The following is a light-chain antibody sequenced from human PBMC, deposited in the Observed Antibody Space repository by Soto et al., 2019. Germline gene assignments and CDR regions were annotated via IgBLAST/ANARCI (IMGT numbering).Light chain of an antibody. V-gene: IGKV3-15*01. CDR1: QSVSSN. CDR2: GAS. Sequence: EIVMTQSPATLSVSQGERATLSCRASQSVSSNLAWYQQKPGQAPRLLIYGASTRATGIPARFSGSGSGTEFTLTISGLQSEDFATYYCQQYYSYPWTFGQGTNVDI. CDR3: QQYYSYPWT. J-gene: IGKJ1*01.